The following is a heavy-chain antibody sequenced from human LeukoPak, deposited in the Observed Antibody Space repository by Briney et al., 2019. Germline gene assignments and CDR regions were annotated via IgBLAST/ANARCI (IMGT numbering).Heavy chain of an antibody. CDR1: GGTFSSYA. V-gene: IGHV1-69*13. CDR2: IIPIFSTA. J-gene: IGHJ4*02. Sequence: GGSVKVSCKASGGTFSSYAISWVRQAPGQGLEWMGGIIPIFSTANYAQKFQGRVTITADESTSTAYTELSSLRSEDTAVYYCARDLDWGSDYWGQGTLVTVSS. D-gene: IGHD7-27*01. CDR3: ARDLDWGSDY.